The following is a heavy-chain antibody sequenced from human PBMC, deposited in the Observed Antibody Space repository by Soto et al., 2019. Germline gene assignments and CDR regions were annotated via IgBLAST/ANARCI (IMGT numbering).Heavy chain of an antibody. J-gene: IGHJ6*01. CDR2: IIPIFGTA. D-gene: IGHD2-21*02. V-gene: IGHV1-69*01. CDR1: GGTFSSYA. Sequence: QVQLVQSGAEVKKPGSSVKVSCKASGGTFSSYAISWVRQAPGQGLEWMGGIIPIFGTANYAQKFQGRVTITADESTSTDYMELSSLRSEDTAVYYCARDPAVAYCGGDCYPAYYYYGMDVW. CDR3: ARDPAVAYCGGDCYPAYYYYGMDV.